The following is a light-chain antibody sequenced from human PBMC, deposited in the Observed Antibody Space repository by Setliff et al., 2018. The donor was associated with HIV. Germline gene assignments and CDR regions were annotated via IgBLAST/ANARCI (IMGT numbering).Light chain of an antibody. CDR3: SSYTSTSTPYV. Sequence: QSVLTQPASVSGSPGQAITISCTGNNSDIGTYDLVSWYQQHPGRAPKLTIFEVKRRPSGVSNRFSGSKSGNTASLTISGLQAEDEATYYCSSYTSTSTPYVFGTGTKV. V-gene: IGLV2-14*02. CDR2: EVK. J-gene: IGLJ1*01. CDR1: NSDIGTYDL.